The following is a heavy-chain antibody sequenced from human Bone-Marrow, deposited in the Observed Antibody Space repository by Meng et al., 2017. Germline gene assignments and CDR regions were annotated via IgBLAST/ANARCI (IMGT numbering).Heavy chain of an antibody. CDR1: GFTFSSCG. D-gene: IGHD6-19*01. V-gene: IGHV3-33*01. CDR3: ARDLGQQWLIPDY. J-gene: IGHJ4*02. CDR2: IWYDGSNK. Sequence: QVELVESGGGVVPPGRSLSFSWAASGFTFSSCGMHWVRQAPGKGLEWVAVIWYDGSNKYYADSVKGRFTISRDNSKNTLYLQMNSLRAEDTAVYYCARDLGQQWLIPDYWGQGTLVTVSS.